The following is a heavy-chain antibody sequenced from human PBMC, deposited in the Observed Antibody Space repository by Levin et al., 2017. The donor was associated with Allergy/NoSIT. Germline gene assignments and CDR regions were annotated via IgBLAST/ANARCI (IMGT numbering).Heavy chain of an antibody. CDR2: IYYSGST. Sequence: SETLSLTCTVSGGSISSGGYYWSWIRQHPGKGLEWIGYIYYSGSTYYNPSLKSRVTISVDTSKNQFSLKLSSVTAADTAVYYCARDYATSSYDAFDIWGQGTMVTVSS. V-gene: IGHV4-31*03. CDR1: GGSISSGGYY. J-gene: IGHJ3*02. D-gene: IGHD2-2*01. CDR3: ARDYATSSYDAFDI.